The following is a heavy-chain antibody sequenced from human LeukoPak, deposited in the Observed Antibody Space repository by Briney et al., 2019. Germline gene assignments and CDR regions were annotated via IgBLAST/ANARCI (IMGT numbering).Heavy chain of an antibody. V-gene: IGHV3-30*02. J-gene: IGHJ4*02. CDR1: GFTFSNYG. CDR2: IRYDGSNK. CDR3: ARGGYDPYYFDY. D-gene: IGHD1-1*01. Sequence: GGSLRLSCGASGFTFSNYGMHWVRQAPGKGLERVAFIRYDGSNKYYADSVKARSTISRDNSKNTLYLQMNSLRAEDTAVYYCARGGYDPYYFDYWGQGTLVTVSS.